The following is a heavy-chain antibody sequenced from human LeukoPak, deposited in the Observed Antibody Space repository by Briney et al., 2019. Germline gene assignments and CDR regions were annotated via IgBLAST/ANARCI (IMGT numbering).Heavy chain of an antibody. CDR3: ARGRTGYHLLPSKKDYSYYYMDV. V-gene: IGHV4-59*12. D-gene: IGHD2-2*01. CDR2: IYYSGDT. J-gene: IGHJ6*03. CDR1: GGSISIYY. Sequence: SETLSLTCSVSGGSISIYYWSWIRQPPGEGREWFGYIYYSGDTNYNPSLKSRVTISVDTSKNQFSLKLSSVTAADTAVYYCARGRTGYHLLPSKKDYSYYYMDVWDKGTTVTVSS.